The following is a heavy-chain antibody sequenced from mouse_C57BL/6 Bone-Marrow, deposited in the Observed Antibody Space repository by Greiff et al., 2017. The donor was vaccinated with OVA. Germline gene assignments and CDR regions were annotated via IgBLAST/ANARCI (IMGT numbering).Heavy chain of an antibody. V-gene: IGHV1-69*01. CDR1: GYTFPSYC. J-gene: IGHJ2*01. D-gene: IGHD2-3*01. Sequence: VQLQQPGAELVMPGASVKLSCKASGYTFPSYCLHWVQQRPGQGLAWIGEIAPSDSYTNYKKKRKGKSTLTVDKSSSTAYMQLSSLTSEDSAVYYCARGMGGYFDYWGQGTTLTVSS. CDR3: ARGMGGYFDY. CDR2: IAPSDSYT.